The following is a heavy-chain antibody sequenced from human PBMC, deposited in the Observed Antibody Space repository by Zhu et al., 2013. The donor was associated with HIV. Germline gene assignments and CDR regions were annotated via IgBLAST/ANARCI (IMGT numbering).Heavy chain of an antibody. Sequence: QVQLVQSGAEVKKPGASVKVSCKASGYTFTDYYIHWVRQAPGQGLEWMGWINPNSGGTNSAQKFQDWVTMTRDTSISTAHMELSRLRSDDTAVYYCARDLHDSSGYYFDYWGQGTLVTVSS. CDR3: ARDLHDSSGYYFDY. CDR2: INPNSGGT. V-gene: IGHV1-2*04. CDR1: GYTFTDYY. J-gene: IGHJ4*02. D-gene: IGHD3-22*01.